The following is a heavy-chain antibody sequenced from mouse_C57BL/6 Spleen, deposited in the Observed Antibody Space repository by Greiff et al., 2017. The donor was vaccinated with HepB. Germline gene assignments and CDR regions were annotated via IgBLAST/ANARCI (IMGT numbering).Heavy chain of an antibody. CDR1: GFNIKNTY. CDR3: ARNYYGSSYVGYAMDY. D-gene: IGHD1-1*01. CDR2: IDPANGNT. J-gene: IGHJ4*01. V-gene: IGHV14-3*01. Sequence: VQLQQSVAELVRPGASVKLSCTASGFNIKNTYMHWVKQRPEQGLEWIGRIDPANGNTKYAPKFQGKATITADTSSNTAYLQLSSLTSEDTAIYYCARNYYGSSYVGYAMDYWGQGTSVTVSS.